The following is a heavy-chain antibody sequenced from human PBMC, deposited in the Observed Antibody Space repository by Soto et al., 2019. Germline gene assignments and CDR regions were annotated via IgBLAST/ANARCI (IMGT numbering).Heavy chain of an antibody. CDR1: GYTVTSYY. J-gene: IGHJ6*02. Sequence: GSVKVSSKASGYTVTSYYMHWVRQAPGQGLEWMGIINPSGGSTSYVQNFQGRVTMTRDTSTSTVYMELSSLRSEDTAVYYCARPRIAAAGTLFDYYYYFGMDVWGQGTTVNVSS. CDR2: INPSGGST. D-gene: IGHD6-13*01. CDR3: ARPRIAAAGTLFDYYYYFGMDV. V-gene: IGHV1-46*01.